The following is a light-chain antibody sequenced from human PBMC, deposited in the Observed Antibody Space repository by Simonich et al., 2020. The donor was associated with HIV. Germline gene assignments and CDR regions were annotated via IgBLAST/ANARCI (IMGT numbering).Light chain of an antibody. J-gene: IGLJ3*02. Sequence: QSALTQPASVSGSPGQSITISCTGTSSDVGGYNYVSWYQQHPGKAPKLMIYDVRKRPSGVSNRVSGSKSGNTASLTISGLQAEDEADYYCSSYTSSSTRVFGGGTKLTVL. V-gene: IGLV2-14*01. CDR1: SSDVGGYNY. CDR2: DVR. CDR3: SSYTSSSTRV.